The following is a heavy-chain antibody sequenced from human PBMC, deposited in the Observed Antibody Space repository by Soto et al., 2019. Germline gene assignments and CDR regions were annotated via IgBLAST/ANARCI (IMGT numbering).Heavy chain of an antibody. CDR2: IKTYNSNT. J-gene: IGHJ4*02. CDR1: GYTFTSYD. Sequence: QVQLVQSGAEVKKPGASVKVSCKVSGYTFTSYDINWVRQAPGQGLEWMGWIKTYNSNTNYAQKIQGRVTMTIDPPTITVYSEVTSLRSDDTAVYYCSRLVAAPVEVPDHWGQGTLVTASS. V-gene: IGHV1-18*01. D-gene: IGHD1-26*01. CDR3: SRLVAAPVEVPDH.